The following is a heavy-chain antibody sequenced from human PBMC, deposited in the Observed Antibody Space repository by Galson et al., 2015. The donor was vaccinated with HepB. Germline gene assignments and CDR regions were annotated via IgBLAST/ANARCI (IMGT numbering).Heavy chain of an antibody. Sequence: SVKVSCKASGYTFTGYYMHWVRQAPGQGLEWMGWINPNSGGTNYAQKFQGRVTMTRDTSISTAYMELSRLRSDDTAVYYCASCSGGSCIGFDPWGQGTLVTVSS. CDR3: ASCSGGSCIGFDP. CDR1: GYTFTGYY. CDR2: INPNSGGT. J-gene: IGHJ5*02. V-gene: IGHV1-2*02. D-gene: IGHD2-15*01.